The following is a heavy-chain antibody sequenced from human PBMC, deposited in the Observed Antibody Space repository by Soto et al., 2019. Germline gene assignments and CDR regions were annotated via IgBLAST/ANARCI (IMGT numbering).Heavy chain of an antibody. CDR3: ARRRGMSMGRFDP. V-gene: IGHV2-5*02. D-gene: IGHD6-6*01. CDR2: VYWDDDR. Sequence: QITLRESGPALVKPTETLTLTCSLSGFSIGTEGVGVGWLRRSPGGVLQWLAIVYWDDDRRYTPSLRDRLTITRDTSTNQVVLTVTDVDPGDSGTYYCARRRGMSMGRFDPWGQGISVSVSS. CDR1: GFSIGTEGVG. J-gene: IGHJ5*02.